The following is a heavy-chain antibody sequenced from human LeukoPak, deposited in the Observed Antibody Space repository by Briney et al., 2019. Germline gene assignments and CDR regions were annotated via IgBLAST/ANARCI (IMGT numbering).Heavy chain of an antibody. J-gene: IGHJ4*02. Sequence: GGSLRLSCAASGFTFSNAWMNWVRQALGKGLEWVGRIKSKTDGGTIDYGAPVKGRFSISRDDSKNTLYLQMNSLKTEDTAVYYCTTAGILWFGELLIHWGQGTLVTVSS. CDR1: GFTFSNAW. CDR2: IKSKTDGGTI. V-gene: IGHV3-15*01. CDR3: TTAGILWFGELLIH. D-gene: IGHD3-10*01.